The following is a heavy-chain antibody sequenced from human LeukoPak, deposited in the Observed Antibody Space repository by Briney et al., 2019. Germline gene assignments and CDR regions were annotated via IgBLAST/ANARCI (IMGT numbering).Heavy chain of an antibody. Sequence: ASVKVSCKASGCTFTSYGISWVRQAPGQGLEWMGWISAYNGNTNYAQKFQGRVTITRNTSISTAYMELSSLRSEDTAVYYCARTLVAATYYYYMDVWGKGTTVTVSS. CDR2: ISAYNGNT. CDR1: GCTFTSYG. V-gene: IGHV1-18*01. D-gene: IGHD2-15*01. J-gene: IGHJ6*03. CDR3: ARTLVAATYYYYMDV.